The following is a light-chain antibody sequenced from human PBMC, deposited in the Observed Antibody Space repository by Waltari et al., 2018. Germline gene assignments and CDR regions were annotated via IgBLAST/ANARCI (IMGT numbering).Light chain of an antibody. J-gene: IGLJ3*02. V-gene: IGLV2-8*01. CDR3: TSYAGSNNFV. CDR2: DGR. CDR1: SSDVGSFNY. Sequence: QSALTQPPSASGSPGQSVTISCTGTSSDVGSFNYVSWYQQHPGKAPKPMIYDGRKRPSGVPERCSGSKSGNTASLTVSGLQPEDEADYYCTSYAGSNNFVFGGGTKLTVL.